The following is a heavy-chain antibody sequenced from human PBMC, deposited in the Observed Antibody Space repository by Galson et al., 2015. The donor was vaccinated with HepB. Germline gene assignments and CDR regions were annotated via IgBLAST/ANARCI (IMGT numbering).Heavy chain of an antibody. V-gene: IGHV3-66*02. J-gene: IGHJ3*02. CDR1: GFTFSNYA. CDR2: IYSGDNT. Sequence: SLRLSCAASGFTFSNYAITWVRQAPGKGLEWVSIIYSGDNTYYADSAKGRFTISRDNSNNTLFLQMNSLRTEDTAVYYCARRGGGGRAFDIWGQGTMVTVSS. CDR3: ARRGGGGRAFDI. D-gene: IGHD3-16*01.